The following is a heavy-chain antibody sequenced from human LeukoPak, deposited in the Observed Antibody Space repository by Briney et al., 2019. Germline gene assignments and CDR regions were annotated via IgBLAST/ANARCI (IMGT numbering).Heavy chain of an antibody. CDR3: ARVEYSSSS. D-gene: IGHD6-6*01. CDR2: INHSGST. CDR1: GGSFSGYY. J-gene: IGHJ5*02. V-gene: IGHV4-34*01. Sequence: SETLSLTCAVYGGSFSGYYWSWIRQPPGKGLEWIGEINHSGSTNYNPSLKSRVTISVDTSKNQFSLKLSSVTAADTAVYYCARVEYSSSSWGQGTLVTVSS.